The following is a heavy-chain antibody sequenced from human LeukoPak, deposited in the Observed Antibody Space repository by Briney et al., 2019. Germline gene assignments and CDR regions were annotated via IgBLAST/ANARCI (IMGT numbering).Heavy chain of an antibody. CDR1: GFSFSSYG. D-gene: IGHD4-23*01. V-gene: IGHV3-23*01. CDR2: FSASDGSR. Sequence: PGGSLRLSCEASGFSFSSYGMSWVRQAPGEGLEWVSGFSASDGSRYYADSVKGRFTISRDNSKNTLYLQMNSLRAEDTALYYCAKDPVGYGGNYFDYWGQGTLVTVSS. J-gene: IGHJ4*02. CDR3: AKDPVGYGGNYFDY.